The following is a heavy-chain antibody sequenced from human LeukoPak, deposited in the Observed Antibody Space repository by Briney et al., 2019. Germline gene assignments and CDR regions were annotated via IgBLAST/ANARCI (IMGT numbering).Heavy chain of an antibody. CDR1: GVSFDDYY. D-gene: IGHD4-17*01. J-gene: IGHJ4*02. CDR3: TRMTTGHDY. CDR2: INHSGYT. V-gene: IGHV4-34*01. Sequence: SEALSLTCAVSGVSFDDYYWAWVRQTPGKGLEWIGEINHSGYTNDSPSLKSRVTLSIDTSRKQFSLNLRSVTVADAGTYYCTRMTTGHDYWGQGTLVTVSS.